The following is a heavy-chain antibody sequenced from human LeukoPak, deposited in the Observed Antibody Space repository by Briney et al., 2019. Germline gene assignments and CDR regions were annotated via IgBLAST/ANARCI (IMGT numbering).Heavy chain of an antibody. Sequence: SGTLSLTCDVSGDSISTPHWWSWVRQPPGKGLEWIGEIFHSGRVNYIPSLQSRVTISLDKSKNQISLEVNSVTAADTAVYYCARLNADYGYYGPHDAFDIWGQGTLVAVSS. CDR2: IFHSGRV. V-gene: IGHV4-4*02. J-gene: IGHJ3*02. D-gene: IGHD4-17*01. CDR1: GDSISTPHW. CDR3: ARLNADYGYYGPHDAFDI.